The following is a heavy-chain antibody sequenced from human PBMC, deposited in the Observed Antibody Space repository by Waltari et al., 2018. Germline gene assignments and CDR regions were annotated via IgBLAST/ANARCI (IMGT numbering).Heavy chain of an antibody. CDR2: IYSDGDT. V-gene: IGHV3-23*03. CDR3: ARRVNDFYYMDV. D-gene: IGHD1-1*01. J-gene: IGHJ6*03. Sequence: EVQLLESGGGLVQPGGSLSLSCSASGFDFRTCPMAWVRQAPGRGPELVSVIYSDGDTYYPDSVKGRFTTSRDDAKATLYLQMNSLGPDDTAVYKCARRVNDFYYMDVWGKGTTVTVSS. CDR1: GFDFRTCP.